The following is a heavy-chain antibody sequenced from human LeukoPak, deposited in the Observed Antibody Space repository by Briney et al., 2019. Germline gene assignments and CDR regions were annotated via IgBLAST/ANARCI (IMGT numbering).Heavy chain of an antibody. CDR2: ISFDGGNK. CDR3: ARETSGYYFDY. Sequence: GGSLRLSCVASGFTFSSYAMSWVRQAPGKGLEWVAVISFDGGNKYYADSVQGRFTISRDNSKNTLYLQMNSLRAEDTAVYYCARETSGYYFDYWGQGTLVTVSS. D-gene: IGHD5-12*01. V-gene: IGHV3-30*04. CDR1: GFTFSSYA. J-gene: IGHJ4*02.